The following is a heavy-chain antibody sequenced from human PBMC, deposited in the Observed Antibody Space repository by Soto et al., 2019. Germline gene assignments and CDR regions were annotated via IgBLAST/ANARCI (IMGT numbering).Heavy chain of an antibody. J-gene: IGHJ6*03. CDR3: ARHRGKRNSPSAPYYYYYMDV. V-gene: IGHV5-51*01. Sequence: GESLKISCKGSGYSFTSYWIGWVRQMPGKGLEWMGIIYPGDSDTRYSPSFQGQVTISADKSISTAYLQWSSLKASDTAMYYCARHRGKRNSPSAPYYYYYMDVWGKGTTVTVSS. D-gene: IGHD1-7*01. CDR1: GYSFTSYW. CDR2: IYPGDSDT.